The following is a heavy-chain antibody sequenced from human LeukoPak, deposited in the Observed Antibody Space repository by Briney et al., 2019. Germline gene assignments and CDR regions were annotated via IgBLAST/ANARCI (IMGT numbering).Heavy chain of an antibody. CDR1: GFTFNTYS. D-gene: IGHD3-10*01. CDR3: ARGGGYYYYYMDV. J-gene: IGHJ6*03. V-gene: IGHV3-21*01. CDR2: ISSSSSYI. Sequence: AGGSLRLSCEASGFTFNTYSMNWARQAPGKGLEWVSSISSSSSYIYYADSVKGRFTISRDNAKNSLYLQMNSLRAEDTAVYYCARGGGYYYYYMDVWGKGTTVTDSS.